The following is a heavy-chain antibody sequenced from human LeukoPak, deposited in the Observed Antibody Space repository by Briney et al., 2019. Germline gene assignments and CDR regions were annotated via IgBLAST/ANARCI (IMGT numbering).Heavy chain of an antibody. V-gene: IGHV5-51*01. CDR3: ASSIEYGGNSGPFDY. D-gene: IGHD4-23*01. CDR2: IYPGDSDT. Sequence: GESLKISCKGSGHSFTSYWIGWVRQMPGKGLEWMGIIYPGDSDTRYSPSFQGQVTISADKSISTAYLQWSSLKASDTAMYYCASSIEYGGNSGPFDYWGQGTLVTVSS. J-gene: IGHJ4*02. CDR1: GHSFTSYW.